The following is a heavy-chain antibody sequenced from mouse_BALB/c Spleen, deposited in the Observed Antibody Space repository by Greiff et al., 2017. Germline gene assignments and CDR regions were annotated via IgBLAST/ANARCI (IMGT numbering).Heavy chain of an antibody. J-gene: IGHJ1*01. D-gene: IGHD1-1*01. V-gene: IGHV1-9*01. CDR1: GYTFSSYW. Sequence: QVQLKQSGAELMKPGASVKISCKATGYTFSSYWIEWVKQRPGHGLEWIGEILPGSGSTNYNEKFKGKATFTADTSSNTAYMQLSSLTSEDSAVYYCASSSYDWYFDVWGAGTTVTVSS. CDR3: ASSSYDWYFDV. CDR2: ILPGSGST.